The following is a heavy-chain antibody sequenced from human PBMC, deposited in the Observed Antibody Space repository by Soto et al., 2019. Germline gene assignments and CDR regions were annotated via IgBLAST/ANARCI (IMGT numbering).Heavy chain of an antibody. CDR1: GFTFTNDV. CDR2: INSDGSST. J-gene: IGHJ6*02. D-gene: IGHD3-3*01. Sequence: PGESLKISCAASGFTFTNDVMSWVRQAPGKGLVWVSRINSDGSSTSYADSVKGRFTISRDNAKNTLYLQMNSLRAEDTAVYYCAKDAYYDFWSGYFGTDYYGMDVWGQGTTVTVSS. CDR3: AKDAYYDFWSGYFGTDYYGMDV. V-gene: IGHV3-74*01.